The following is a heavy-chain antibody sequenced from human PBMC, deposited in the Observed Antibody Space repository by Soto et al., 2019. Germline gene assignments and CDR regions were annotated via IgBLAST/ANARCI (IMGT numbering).Heavy chain of an antibody. CDR3: AREERITMVRGVIHYYGMDV. Sequence: SETLSLTCTFSGGSISSGGYYWSWIRQHPGKGLEWIGYIYYSGSTYYNPSLKSRVTISVDTSKNQFSLKLSSVTAADTAVYYCAREERITMVRGVIHYYGMDVWGQGTTVTVSS. J-gene: IGHJ6*02. CDR2: IYYSGST. D-gene: IGHD3-10*01. V-gene: IGHV4-31*03. CDR1: GGSISSGGYY.